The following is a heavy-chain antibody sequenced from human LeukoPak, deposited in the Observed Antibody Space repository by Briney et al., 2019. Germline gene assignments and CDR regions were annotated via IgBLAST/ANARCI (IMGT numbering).Heavy chain of an antibody. CDR1: GFIFITSL. Sequence: GWSVRLSRVASGFIFITSLMTWVRQSPGKGVEWLANINEDGRDKVYVHSVKGRFTISRDNAKNPLYLQMNTLRVDDSAVYYCARDTYSGKYGAFDIWGQGTMVTISS. D-gene: IGHD1-26*01. J-gene: IGHJ3*02. CDR2: INEDGRDK. CDR3: ARDTYSGKYGAFDI. V-gene: IGHV3-7*01.